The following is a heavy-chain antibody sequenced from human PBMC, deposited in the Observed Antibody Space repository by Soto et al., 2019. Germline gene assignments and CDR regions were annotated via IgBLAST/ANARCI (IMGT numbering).Heavy chain of an antibody. D-gene: IGHD2-2*01. Sequence: GGSLRLSCAASGFTFSRYAMSWVRQAPGKGLEWVSAITGSGHSTYYADSVKGRFTISRDNSKSTLYLQMNSLRADDTALYYCAKDGSTTWNFYFDSWGQGILVTVSS. CDR3: AKDGSTTWNFYFDS. CDR2: ITGSGHST. V-gene: IGHV3-23*01. CDR1: GFTFSRYA. J-gene: IGHJ4*02.